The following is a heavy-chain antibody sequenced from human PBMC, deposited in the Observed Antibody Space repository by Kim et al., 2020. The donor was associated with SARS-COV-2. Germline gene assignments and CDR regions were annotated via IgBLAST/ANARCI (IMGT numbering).Heavy chain of an antibody. CDR1: GFIFSDYG. CDR2: IWYDGSNK. D-gene: IGHD6-19*01. J-gene: IGHJ6*02. CDR3: ARDNRGYSSGWGSSYYGMEV. Sequence: GGSLRLSCAASGFIFSDYGIHWVRQAPGKGLEWVAVIWYDGSNKYYGDSVRGRFTISRDNSKNTLYLQVNSLRDEDTAVYFCARDNRGYSSGWGSSYYGMEVWGQGTTVTVSS. V-gene: IGHV3-33*01.